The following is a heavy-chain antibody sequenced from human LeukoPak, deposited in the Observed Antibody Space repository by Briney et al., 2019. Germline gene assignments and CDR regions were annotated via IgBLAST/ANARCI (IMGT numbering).Heavy chain of an antibody. J-gene: IGHJ4*02. CDR1: GFTFSDYF. CDR3: ARDSSMLRGPLVIYYFDF. CDR2: IDSSGTI. Sequence: GGSLRLSCAASGFTFSDYFMSWIRQGPGKGLEWVSHIDSSGTIYYADSVKGRATISRDNAKNSLYLQMNSLRVEDTAVYYCARDSSMLRGPLVIYYFDFWGQGTLVTVSS. V-gene: IGHV3-11*01. D-gene: IGHD3-10*01.